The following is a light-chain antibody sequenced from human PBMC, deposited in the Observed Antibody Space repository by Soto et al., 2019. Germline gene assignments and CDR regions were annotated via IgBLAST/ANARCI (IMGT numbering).Light chain of an antibody. Sequence: DIQMTQSPSSLSASVGDRVTIACRASQSISNYLNWYQQRPGKAPKLLIYAASSLQSGVPSRFSGSGSGTDFTLTISSLQPEDFVTYYCQQTYSTPITFGQGTRLVIK. V-gene: IGKV1-39*01. J-gene: IGKJ5*01. CDR3: QQTYSTPIT. CDR1: QSISNY. CDR2: AAS.